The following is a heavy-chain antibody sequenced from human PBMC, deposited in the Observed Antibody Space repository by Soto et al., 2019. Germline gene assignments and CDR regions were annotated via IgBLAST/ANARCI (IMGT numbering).Heavy chain of an antibody. V-gene: IGHV4-31*03. CDR2: IYYSGST. CDR1: GGSISSDTYY. Sequence: QVQLQESGPGLVKPSQTLSLTCTVSGGSISSDTYYWNWIRQHPGRSLEWIGYIYYSGSTSYNPSLKSRVAISLDTSKNQFSLKLSSVTAADTAVYYCARGRGYSYGLFDYWGQGALVTVSS. CDR3: ARGRGYSYGLFDY. J-gene: IGHJ4*02. D-gene: IGHD5-18*01.